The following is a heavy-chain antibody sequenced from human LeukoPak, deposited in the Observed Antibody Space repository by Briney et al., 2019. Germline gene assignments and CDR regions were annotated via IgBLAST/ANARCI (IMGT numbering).Heavy chain of an antibody. J-gene: IGHJ2*01. CDR1: GGSISSSSYY. CDR2: IYYSGST. Sequence: TSETLSLTCTVSGGSISSSSYYWGWIRQPPGKGLEWIGSIYYSGSTYYNPSLKSRVTISVDTSKNQFSLKLSSVTAADTAVYYCARANPYKLLWGRGTLVTVSS. CDR3: ARANPYKLL. D-gene: IGHD1-1*01. V-gene: IGHV4-39*01.